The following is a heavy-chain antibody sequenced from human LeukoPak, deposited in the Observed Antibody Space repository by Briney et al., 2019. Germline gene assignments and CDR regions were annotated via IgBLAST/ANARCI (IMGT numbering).Heavy chain of an antibody. CDR1: GYSFTSYW. CDR3: ARHPDSSDWFDAFDI. Sequence: GESLKISCKGSGYSFTSYWIGWVRQMPGKGLEWMGIIYPGDSDTRYSPSFQGQVTISADKSISTAYLQWSSLKASDTAMYYCARHPDSSDWFDAFDIWGQGTMVTVSS. J-gene: IGHJ3*02. CDR2: IYPGDSDT. V-gene: IGHV5-51*01. D-gene: IGHD6-19*01.